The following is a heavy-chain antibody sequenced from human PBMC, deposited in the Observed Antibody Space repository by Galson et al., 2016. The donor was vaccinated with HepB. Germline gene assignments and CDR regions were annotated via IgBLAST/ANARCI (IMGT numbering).Heavy chain of an antibody. CDR3: AREWGLYGGNRYWYFDY. V-gene: IGHV3-30-3*01. Sequence: SLRLSCAASGFTFSSYAMNWVRQAPGKGLEWVAVVSRDATTTYYAHSMKGRFTISRDNSKNTLYLQMNSLRAEDTAVYYCAREWGLYGGNRYWYFDYWGRGTLVTVSS. D-gene: IGHD4-23*01. J-gene: IGHJ2*01. CDR1: GFTFSSYA. CDR2: VSRDATTT.